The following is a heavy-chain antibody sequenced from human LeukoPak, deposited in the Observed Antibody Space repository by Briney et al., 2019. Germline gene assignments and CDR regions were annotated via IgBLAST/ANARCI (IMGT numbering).Heavy chain of an antibody. CDR1: GGSISSGGYS. V-gene: IGHV4-61*02. CDR3: ARAGITGTAWFDP. Sequence: PSQTLSLTCAVSGGSISSGGYSWSWIRQPAGKGLEWIGRIYTSGSTNYNPSLKSRVTMSVDTSKNQFSLKLSSVTAADTAVYYCARAGITGTAWFDPWGQGTLVTVSS. CDR2: IYTSGST. D-gene: IGHD1-20*01. J-gene: IGHJ5*02.